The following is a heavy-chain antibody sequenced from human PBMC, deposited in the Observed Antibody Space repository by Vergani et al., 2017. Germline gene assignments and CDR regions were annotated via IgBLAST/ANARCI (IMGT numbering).Heavy chain of an antibody. Sequence: EVQLLESGGGLVQPGGSLRLSCAASGFTFSSYAMSWVRQAPGKGLEWVSAISGIGGSTYYAGSVKGRLTSSRDNSKNTLYLQMNSLRAEDTAVYYCAKDQGSYGSGTYDYWGQGTLVTVSS. V-gene: IGHV3-23*01. CDR1: GFTFSSYA. D-gene: IGHD3-10*01. J-gene: IGHJ4*02. CDR3: AKDQGSYGSGTYDY. CDR2: ISGIGGST.